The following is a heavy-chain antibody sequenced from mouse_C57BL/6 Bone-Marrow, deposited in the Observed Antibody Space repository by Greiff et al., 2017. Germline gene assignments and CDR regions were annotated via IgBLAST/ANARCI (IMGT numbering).Heavy chain of an antibody. CDR2: IDPETGGT. D-gene: IGHD2-4*01. V-gene: IGHV1-15*01. J-gene: IGHJ2*01. CDR3: TREIYYEYDPDY. Sequence: QVQLQQSGAELVRPGASVTLSCKASGYTFTDYEMHWVKQTPVHGLEWIGAIDPETGGTAYNQKFKGKAILTADKSSSTAYMELRSLTSEDSAVYDCTREIYYEYDPDYWGQGTTLTVSS. CDR1: GYTFTDYE.